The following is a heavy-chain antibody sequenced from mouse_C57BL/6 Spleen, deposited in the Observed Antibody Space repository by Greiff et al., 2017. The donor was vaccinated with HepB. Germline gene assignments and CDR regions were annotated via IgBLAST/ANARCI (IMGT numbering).Heavy chain of an antibody. CDR3: ARPGSSYGFAY. J-gene: IGHJ3*01. CDR1: GYTFTTYP. V-gene: IGHV1-47*01. Sequence: VQRVESGAELVKPGASVKMSCKASGYTFTTYPIEWMKQNHGKSLEWIGNFHPYNEDTKYNEKFKGKATLTVEKSSSTVYLELSRLTSDDSAVYYCARPGSSYGFAYWGQGTLVTVSA. CDR2: FHPYNEDT. D-gene: IGHD1-1*01.